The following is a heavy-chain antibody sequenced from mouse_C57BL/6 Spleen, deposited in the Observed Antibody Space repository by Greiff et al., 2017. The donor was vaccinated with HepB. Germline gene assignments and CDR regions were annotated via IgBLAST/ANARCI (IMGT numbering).Heavy chain of an antibody. CDR3: ARGVDGYYAWFAY. J-gene: IGHJ3*01. CDR2: ISDGGSYT. D-gene: IGHD2-3*01. CDR1: GFTFSSYA. Sequence: EVQGVESGGGLVKPGGSLKLSCAASGFTFSSYAMSWVRQTPEKRLEWVATISDGGSYTYYPDNVKGRFTISRDNAKNNLYLQMSHLKSEDTAMYYCARGVDGYYAWFAYWGQGTLVTVSA. V-gene: IGHV5-4*01.